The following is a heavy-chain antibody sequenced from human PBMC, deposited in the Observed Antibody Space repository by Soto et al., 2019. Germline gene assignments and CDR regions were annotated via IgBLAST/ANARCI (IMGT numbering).Heavy chain of an antibody. D-gene: IGHD6-19*01. CDR2: ISSSSSYI. CDR1: GFTFSSNS. J-gene: IGHJ4*02. V-gene: IGHV3-21*01. CDR3: ARDRTSTLSSGTSFAY. Sequence: GGSLRLSCAASGFTFSSNSMNWVRQAPGKGLEWVSSISSSSSYIYHADSVKGRFTISRDNAKNSLYLQMNSLRAEDTAVYYCARDRTSTLSSGTSFAYWGQGTLVTVSS.